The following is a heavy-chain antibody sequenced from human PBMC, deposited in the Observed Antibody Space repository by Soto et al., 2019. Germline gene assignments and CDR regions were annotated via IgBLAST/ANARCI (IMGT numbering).Heavy chain of an antibody. D-gene: IGHD2-2*01. J-gene: IGHJ4*02. V-gene: IGHV4-59*08. Sequence: SETLSLTCTVSGGSISSYYWSWIRQPPGKGLEWIGYIYYSGSTNYNPSLKSRVTISVDTSKNQFSLKLSSVTAADTAVYYCARLPICTSCYGGILTFDYWGQGTLVTVSS. CDR2: IYYSGST. CDR3: ARLPICTSCYGGILTFDY. CDR1: GGSISSYY.